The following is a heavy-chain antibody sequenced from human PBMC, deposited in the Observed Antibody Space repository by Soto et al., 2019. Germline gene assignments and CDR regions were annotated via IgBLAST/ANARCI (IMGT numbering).Heavy chain of an antibody. CDR3: ARDSLGYCSGGSCSGYNWFDP. J-gene: IGHJ5*02. Sequence: ASVKVSCKASGYTFTGYYMHWVRQAPGQGLEWMGWINPNNGDTNYAQKLQGRVTMTTDTSTSTAYMELRSLRSDDTAVYYCARDSLGYCSGGSCSGYNWFDPWGQGTLVTVSS. D-gene: IGHD2-15*01. CDR1: GYTFTGYY. CDR2: INPNNGDT. V-gene: IGHV1-2*02.